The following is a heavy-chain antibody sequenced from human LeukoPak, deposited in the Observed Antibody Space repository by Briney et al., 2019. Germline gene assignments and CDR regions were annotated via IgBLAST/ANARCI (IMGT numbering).Heavy chain of an antibody. CDR3: AASSSSVY. CDR1: GFTFDDYA. D-gene: IGHD6-6*01. Sequence: GGSLRLSCAASGFTFDDYAMPWVRQAPGKGLEWVSGISWNSGSIGYADSVKGRFTISRDNAKNSLYLQMNSLRAEDTALYYCAASSSSVYWGQGTLVTVSS. CDR2: ISWNSGSI. V-gene: IGHV3-9*01. J-gene: IGHJ4*02.